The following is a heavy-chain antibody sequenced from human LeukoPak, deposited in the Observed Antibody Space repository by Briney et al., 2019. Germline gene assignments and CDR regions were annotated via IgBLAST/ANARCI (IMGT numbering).Heavy chain of an antibody. D-gene: IGHD5-12*01. CDR2: IYSGGST. J-gene: IGHJ4*02. V-gene: IGHV3-66*02. Sequence: GGSLRLSCAASGFTVSSNHMSWVRQAPGKGREWVSVIYSGGSTYYADPVTGGFTISRDNSKNTMYLQMNSLRAEDTAVYYCARAPLYSGYDKLNDYWGQGTLVTVSS. CDR1: GFTVSSNH. CDR3: ARAPLYSGYDKLNDY.